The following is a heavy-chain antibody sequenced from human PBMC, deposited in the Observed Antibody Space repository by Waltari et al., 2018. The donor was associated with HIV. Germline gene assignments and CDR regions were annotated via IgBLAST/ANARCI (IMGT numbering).Heavy chain of an antibody. V-gene: IGHV1-18*01. Sequence: QVRLVQSGAEVKKPGASVKVSCKAPGFSFTRYAFSWVGQAPGQGLEWMGWIHTYTGNTDSAENFQGRVTMTRDTFTNTIYMELRTLKSDDSAIYFCVRDLSPMGKSGWYDSWGQGTVVTVSS. D-gene: IGHD6-19*01. J-gene: IGHJ1*01. CDR3: VRDLSPMGKSGWYDS. CDR2: IHTYTGNT. CDR1: GFSFTRYA.